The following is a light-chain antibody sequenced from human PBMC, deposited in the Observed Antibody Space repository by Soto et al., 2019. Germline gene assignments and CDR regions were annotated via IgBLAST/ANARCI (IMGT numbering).Light chain of an antibody. CDR2: KAS. J-gene: IGKJ5*01. CDR3: QQSNDLVS. V-gene: IGKV1-5*03. CDR1: QSINSW. Sequence: DIQMTQSPSTLSASVGDRVTITCRASQSINSWLAWYQQKPGKAPKFLIYKASTLESGVPSRFSGSGSGTEFTLTISSLQPEDIATYYCQQSNDLVSFGQGTRLEIK.